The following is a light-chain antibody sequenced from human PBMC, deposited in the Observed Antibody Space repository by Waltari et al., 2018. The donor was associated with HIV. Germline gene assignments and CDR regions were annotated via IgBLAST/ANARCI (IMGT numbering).Light chain of an antibody. CDR1: QAVGSD. CDR2: SVS. Sequence: IQLTQSPYFLSASVGERLTITCRATQAVGSDLAWYQQKPGKAPNLLIYSVSILQTGVPSRFSGSGSGTEFTLTITGLQPEDFATYYCQQLKTYPLSFGGGTKVEIK. CDR3: QQLKTYPLS. V-gene: IGKV1-9*01. J-gene: IGKJ4*01.